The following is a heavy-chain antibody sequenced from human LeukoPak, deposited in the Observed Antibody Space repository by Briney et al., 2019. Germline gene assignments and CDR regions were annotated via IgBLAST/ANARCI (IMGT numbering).Heavy chain of an antibody. Sequence: ASVKVSCKASGYTFTGYYMHWVRQAPGQGLEWMGWINPNSGGTNYAQKFQGRVTMTRDTSISTAYMELSRLRSDDTAVYYCARVPPGYSYGHLDYWGQGTLVTVSS. D-gene: IGHD5-18*01. V-gene: IGHV1-2*02. CDR1: GYTFTGYY. CDR3: ARVPPGYSYGHLDY. J-gene: IGHJ4*02. CDR2: INPNSGGT.